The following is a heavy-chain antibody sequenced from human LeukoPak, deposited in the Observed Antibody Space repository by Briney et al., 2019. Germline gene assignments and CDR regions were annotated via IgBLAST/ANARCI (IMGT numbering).Heavy chain of an antibody. CDR2: IKGGGTYI. D-gene: IGHD1-14*01. Sequence: GGSLRLSCAASGFTFSDYFMSWVRQAPGKGLEWLSYIKGGGTYIEYAESLKGRITISRDTAQNSLYLQMNSLRVEDTSVYFCARSGREATEIDYWGQGTLVTVSS. V-gene: IGHV3-11*06. J-gene: IGHJ4*02. CDR3: ARSGREATEIDY. CDR1: GFTFSDYF.